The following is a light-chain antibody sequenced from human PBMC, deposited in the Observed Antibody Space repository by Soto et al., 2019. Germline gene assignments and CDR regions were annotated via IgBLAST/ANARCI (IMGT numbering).Light chain of an antibody. J-gene: IGLJ1*01. CDR3: SSYTTSSTYV. Sequence: QSVLTQPASVSGSPGQSITISCTGTSSDVGGYSYVSWYQQHPGKAPKLMIYDVTNRPSGVSDRFSGSKSGYTASLTISGLQAEDEADYYCSSYTTSSTYVFGNGTKVTVL. V-gene: IGLV2-14*03. CDR2: DVT. CDR1: SSDVGGYSY.